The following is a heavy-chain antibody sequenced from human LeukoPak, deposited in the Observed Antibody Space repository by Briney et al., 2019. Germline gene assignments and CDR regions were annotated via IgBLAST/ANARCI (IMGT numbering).Heavy chain of an antibody. Sequence: PSETLSLTCTVSGGSISSYYWSWIRQPPGKGLEWIGYIYYSGSTNYNPSLKSRVTISVDTSKNQFSLKLSSVTAADTAVYYCAREAGVVPDYSDYSDYYYYYGMDVWGQGTTVTLSS. CDR2: IYYSGST. V-gene: IGHV4-59*12. CDR3: AREAGVVPDYSDYSDYYYYYGMDV. J-gene: IGHJ6*02. CDR1: GGSISSYY. D-gene: IGHD4-11*01.